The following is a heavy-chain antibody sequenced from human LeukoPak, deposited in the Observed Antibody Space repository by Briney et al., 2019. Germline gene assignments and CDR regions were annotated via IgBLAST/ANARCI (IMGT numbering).Heavy chain of an antibody. J-gene: IGHJ4*02. CDR2: ISGSGGST. V-gene: IGHV3-23*01. D-gene: IGHD1-1*01. Sequence: GGSLRLSCAASRFTFDTFSMSWVRQAPGKGLEWVSVISGSGGSTYYADSVKGRFTISRDNSKNTLFLQMNGLRAEDTAVYYCAKRGGTGTKYFDSWGQGTLVTVSS. CDR1: RFTFDTFS. CDR3: AKRGGTGTKYFDS.